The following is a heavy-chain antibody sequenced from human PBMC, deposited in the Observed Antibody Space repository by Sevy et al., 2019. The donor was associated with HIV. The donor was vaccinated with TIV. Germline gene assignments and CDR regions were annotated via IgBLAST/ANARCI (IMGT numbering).Heavy chain of an antibody. J-gene: IGHJ3*02. CDR3: ASRAIAVADRDAFDI. CDR2: ISDTGST. D-gene: IGHD6-19*01. Sequence: SETLSLTCTVSGGSITRSNYYWGWIRQPPGKGLEWVGSISDTGSTYYNPSLKSRVTIYRDTSKNQFSLKLNSVTVADTTIYYCASRAIAVADRDAFDIWGQGTLVTVSS. CDR1: GGSITRSNYY. V-gene: IGHV4-39*01.